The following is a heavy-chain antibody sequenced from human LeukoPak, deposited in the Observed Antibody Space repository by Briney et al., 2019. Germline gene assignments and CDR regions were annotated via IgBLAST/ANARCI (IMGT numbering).Heavy chain of an antibody. V-gene: IGHV3-7*01. CDR3: AKVNGEFDP. D-gene: IGHD7-27*01. CDR1: GFTFSSYW. Sequence: GGSLRLSCAASGFTFSSYWMSWVRRAPGKGLEWVANIKEDGSEKNYVDSVKGRFTISRDNAKNSLYLQMNSLRAEDTAVYYCAKVNGEFDPWGQGTLVTVSS. J-gene: IGHJ5*02. CDR2: IKEDGSEK.